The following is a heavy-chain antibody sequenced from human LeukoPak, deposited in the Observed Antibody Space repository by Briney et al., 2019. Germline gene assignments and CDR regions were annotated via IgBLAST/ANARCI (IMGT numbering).Heavy chain of an antibody. V-gene: IGHV3-48*01. CDR2: ISSSSTTI. D-gene: IGHD1-14*01. CDR3: AKTGEGIRSWFDP. J-gene: IGHJ5*02. CDR1: GFTFSSYS. Sequence: PGGSLRLSCVASGFTFSSYSMNWVRQAPGKGLEWVSYISSSSTTINSADSVKGRFIISRDNSKNTLYLQMNSLRAEDTAVYYCAKTGEGIRSWFDPWGQGTLVTVSS.